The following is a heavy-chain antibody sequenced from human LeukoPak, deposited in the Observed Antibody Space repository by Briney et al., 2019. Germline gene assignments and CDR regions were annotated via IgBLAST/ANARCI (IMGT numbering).Heavy chain of an antibody. V-gene: IGHV4-38-2*02. J-gene: IGHJ6*03. CDR2: IYHSGST. D-gene: IGHD3-10*01. CDR3: ARDQGDYGSGIYYMFPPSPRAV. CDR1: GYSISSGYY. Sequence: SETLSLTCTVSGYSISSGYYWGWIRQPPGKGLEWIGSIYHSGSTYYNPSLKSRVTISVDTSKNQFSLKLSSVTAADTAVYYCARDQGDYGSGIYYMFPPSPRAVGGKGTTFTVS.